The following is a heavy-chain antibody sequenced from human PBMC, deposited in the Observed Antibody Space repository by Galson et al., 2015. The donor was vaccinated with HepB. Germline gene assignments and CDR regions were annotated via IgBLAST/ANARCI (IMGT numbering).Heavy chain of an antibody. J-gene: IGHJ5*02. D-gene: IGHD1-26*01. CDR2: IVPIFGTP. CDR3: ARTSRSYVMISWFDP. Sequence: SVKVSCKASGGTFSSYAINWVRQAPGQGLEWMGGIVPIFGTPYYAQKYQDRVTVTADESTNTVYLELSSLNSEDTAVYYCARTSRSYVMISWFDPWGQGTLVTVSS. CDR1: GGTFSSYA. V-gene: IGHV1-69*13.